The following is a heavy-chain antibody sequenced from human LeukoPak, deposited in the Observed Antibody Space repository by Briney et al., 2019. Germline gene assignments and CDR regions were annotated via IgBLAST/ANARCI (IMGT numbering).Heavy chain of an antibody. CDR2: IYSGGPT. Sequence: GGSLRLSCAASGFTFTSYSMNWVRQAPGKGLEWVSVIYSGGPTYYADSVKGRFTISRDNSKNTVYLQMNSLRGEDTAVYFCARGWVVATGGFDMWGQGTMVTVSS. CDR3: ARGWVVATGGFDM. J-gene: IGHJ3*02. CDR1: GFTFTSYS. D-gene: IGHD2-8*02. V-gene: IGHV3-53*01.